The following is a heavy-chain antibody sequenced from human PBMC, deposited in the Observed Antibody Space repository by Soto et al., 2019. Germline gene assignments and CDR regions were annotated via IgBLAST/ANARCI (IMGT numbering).Heavy chain of an antibody. CDR1: GFTFSKYS. V-gene: IGHV3-30-3*01. CDR2: ISFDGTNK. Sequence: PGGSLRLSCVVSGFTFSKYSMHWVRQAPGKGLEWVALISFDGTNKYYADSVKGRFTISRDNAKNSLYLQMNSLRAEDTAVYYCARLHCSSTSCYSYGMDVWGQGTTVTVSS. D-gene: IGHD2-2*01. J-gene: IGHJ6*02. CDR3: ARLHCSSTSCYSYGMDV.